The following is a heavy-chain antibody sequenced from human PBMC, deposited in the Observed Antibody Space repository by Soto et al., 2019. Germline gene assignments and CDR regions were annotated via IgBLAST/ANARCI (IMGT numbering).Heavy chain of an antibody. CDR3: AGSYCTGGSCCCGMDV. CDR2: ISSDSSYI. V-gene: IGHV3-11*06. Sequence: VQLVESGGGLVKPGGSLRLSCAASEFTFSSYYMSWIRQAPGKGLECVSYISSDSSYINYADSVKGRFTISRDNAKNSLYLQMNSLRAEDTAVYYCAGSYCTGGSCCCGMDVWGQGTTVAVSS. J-gene: IGHJ6*02. CDR1: EFTFSSYY. D-gene: IGHD2-15*01.